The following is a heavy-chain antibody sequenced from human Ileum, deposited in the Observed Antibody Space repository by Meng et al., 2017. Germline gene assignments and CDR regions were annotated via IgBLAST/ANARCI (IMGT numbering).Heavy chain of an antibody. CDR3: ARPAVTTALGGFDY. J-gene: IGHJ4*02. Sequence: QLQLQESGPGLVRPPGTLSLTSAVSGDSIRYSAYYWGWVRQPPGQGLEWIGSIYYNGNTYYSPSLKSRASISVDTSKNQFSLKLSSVTAADTAVYYCARPAVTTALGGFDYWGQGTLVTVSS. CDR2: IYYNGNT. V-gene: IGHV4-39*01. CDR1: GDSIRYSAYY. D-gene: IGHD3-16*01.